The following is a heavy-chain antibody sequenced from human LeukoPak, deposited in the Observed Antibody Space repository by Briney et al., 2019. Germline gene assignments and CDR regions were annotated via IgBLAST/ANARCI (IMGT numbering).Heavy chain of an antibody. D-gene: IGHD2-15*01. Sequence: GGSLRLSCAASGFTFSSYAMSWVRQAPGKGLEWVSAISGSGGSTYYADSVKGRFTIPRDNSKNTLYLQMNSLRAEDTAVYYCAKGTVVVAATGYYFDYWGQGTLVTVSS. J-gene: IGHJ4*02. CDR2: ISGSGGST. CDR3: AKGTVVVAATGYYFDY. CDR1: GFTFSSYA. V-gene: IGHV3-23*01.